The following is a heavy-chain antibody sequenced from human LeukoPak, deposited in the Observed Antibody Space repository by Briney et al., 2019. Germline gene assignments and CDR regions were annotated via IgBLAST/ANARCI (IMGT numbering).Heavy chain of an antibody. D-gene: IGHD1-14*01. Sequence: SETLSLTCTVSGGSISSSSYYWGWIRQPPGEGLEWIGYIYYSGSTNYNPSLKSRATISVDTSKNQFSLKLSSVTAADTAVYYCASGTEETFDYWGQGTLVTVSS. CDR3: ASGTEETFDY. J-gene: IGHJ4*02. CDR2: IYYSGST. CDR1: GGSISSSSYY. V-gene: IGHV4-61*05.